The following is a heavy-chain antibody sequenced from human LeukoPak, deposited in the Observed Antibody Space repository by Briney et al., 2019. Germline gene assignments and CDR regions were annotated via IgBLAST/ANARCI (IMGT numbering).Heavy chain of an antibody. D-gene: IGHD3-9*01. Sequence: SLRLSCAASGFTFSSYSMNWVRQAPGKGLEWVSSIGSSSSYIYYADSVKGRFTISRDNAKNSLYLQMNSLRAEDTAVYYCARLMKSYDILTGYSSPHYGMDVWGQGTTVTVSS. CDR2: IGSSSSYI. CDR3: ARLMKSYDILTGYSSPHYGMDV. CDR1: GFTFSSYS. V-gene: IGHV3-21*01. J-gene: IGHJ6*02.